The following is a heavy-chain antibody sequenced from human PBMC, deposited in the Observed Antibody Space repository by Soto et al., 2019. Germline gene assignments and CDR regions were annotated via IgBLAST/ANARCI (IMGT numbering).Heavy chain of an antibody. J-gene: IGHJ3*02. CDR3: ARAPIAVAASEAFDI. V-gene: IGHV3-21*01. CDR1: GFTFSSYS. D-gene: IGHD6-19*01. CDR2: ISSSSSYI. Sequence: EVQLVESGGGLVKPGGSLRLSCAASGFTFSSYSMNWVRQAPGKGLEWVSSISSSSSYIYYADSVKGQFTISRDNAKNPLYMQMNRLGAEDTAVYYCARAPIAVAASEAFDIWGQGTMVTVSS.